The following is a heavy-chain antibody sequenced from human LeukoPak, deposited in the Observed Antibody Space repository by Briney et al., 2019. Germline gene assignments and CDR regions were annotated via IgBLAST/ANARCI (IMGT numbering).Heavy chain of an antibody. J-gene: IGHJ4*02. D-gene: IGHD5-24*01. V-gene: IGHV1-2*02. Sequence: ASVKVSCKASGYTFIGYYMHWVRQAPGQGLEWMGWINPHSGGTNSEQNFQGRVTMSRDTSISTVYMELSRLRSDDTALYYCAREGVIGDGYNFFDYWGQGPLVTVSS. CDR1: GYTFIGYY. CDR2: INPHSGGT. CDR3: AREGVIGDGYNFFDY.